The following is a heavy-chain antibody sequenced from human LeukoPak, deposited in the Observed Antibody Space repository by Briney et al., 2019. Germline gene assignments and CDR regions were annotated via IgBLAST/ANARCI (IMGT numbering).Heavy chain of an antibody. J-gene: IGHJ5*02. CDR1: GYTFTSYD. V-gene: IGHV1-8*01. CDR2: MNPNSGNT. CDR3: AKIRRRAARPAWFDR. Sequence: ASVKVSRKASGYTFTSYDINWVRPATGQGLEWMGRMNPNSGNTGDAQKFQGRVPMTRNTSISTAYMELSSLRSEDTAVYYCAKIRRRAARPAWFDRWGQGTLVTVSS. D-gene: IGHD6-6*01.